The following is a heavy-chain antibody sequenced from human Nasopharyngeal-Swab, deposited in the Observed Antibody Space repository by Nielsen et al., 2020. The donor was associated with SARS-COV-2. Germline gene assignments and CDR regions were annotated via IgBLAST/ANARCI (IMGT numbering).Heavy chain of an antibody. V-gene: IGHV3-20*04. CDR1: GFTFDDYG. Sequence: GGSLRLSCAASGFTFDDYGMSWVRQAPGKGLEWVSGINWNGGSTGYADSVKGRFTISRDNAKNSLYLQMNSLRAEDTALYYCARDGGHCSSTSCYGGFDYWGQGTLVTVSS. D-gene: IGHD2-2*01. J-gene: IGHJ4*02. CDR3: ARDGGHCSSTSCYGGFDY. CDR2: INWNGGST.